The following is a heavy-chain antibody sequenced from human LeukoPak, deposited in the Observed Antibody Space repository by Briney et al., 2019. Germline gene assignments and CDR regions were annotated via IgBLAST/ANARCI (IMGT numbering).Heavy chain of an antibody. CDR1: GFTFGDYA. V-gene: IGHV3-49*04. CDR2: IRSKAYGGTT. CDR3: TRMNYYYGMDV. Sequence: PGGSLRLSCTASGFTFGDYAMSWVRQAPGKGLEWVGLIRSKAYGGTTEYAASVKGRFTISRDESKSIAYLQMNGLKTEDTAVYYCTRMNYYYGMDVWGQGTTVTVSS. J-gene: IGHJ6*02.